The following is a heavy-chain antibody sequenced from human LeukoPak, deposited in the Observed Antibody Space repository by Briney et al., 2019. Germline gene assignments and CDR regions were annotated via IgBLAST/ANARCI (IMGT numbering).Heavy chain of an antibody. D-gene: IGHD3-10*01. Sequence: PSGTLSLTCAVSGGSISSDNWWSWVRQPPGKGLEWIGEIYHSGSTNYNPSFQSRVTISVDKSENQFSLKLNSVTAADTAVYYCARRGYSGSASYSFDYWGQGTLVTVSS. V-gene: IGHV4-4*02. CDR1: GGSISSDNW. J-gene: IGHJ4*02. CDR3: ARRGYSGSASYSFDY. CDR2: IYHSGST.